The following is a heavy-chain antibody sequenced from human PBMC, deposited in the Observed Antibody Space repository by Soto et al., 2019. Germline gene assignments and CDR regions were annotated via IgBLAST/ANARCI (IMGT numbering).Heavy chain of an antibody. CDR2: IYYSGST. V-gene: IGHV4-31*03. Sequence: TSETLSLTCTVSGGSISSGGYYWSWIRQHPGKGLEWIGYIYYSGSTYYNPSLKSRVTISVDTSKNQFSLKLSSVTAADTAVYYCAGLTNAAIFDYWGQGTLVTVSS. J-gene: IGHJ4*02. D-gene: IGHD4-17*01. CDR3: AGLTNAAIFDY. CDR1: GGSISSGGYY.